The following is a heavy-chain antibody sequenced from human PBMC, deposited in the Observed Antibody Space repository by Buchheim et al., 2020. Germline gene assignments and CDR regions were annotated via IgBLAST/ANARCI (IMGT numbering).Heavy chain of an antibody. CDR3: AKEGDYVGYFDF. CDR2: ISNSGTAI. J-gene: IGHJ4*02. Sequence: EVQLVESGGGLVQPGGSLRLSCAASGFTFSRYDMNWVRQAPGKGLEWISYISNSGTAIYYTDSVKGRFTISRDNSKNSLYLQMNSLRAEDTAVYYCAKEGDYVGYFDFWGQGTL. D-gene: IGHD4-17*01. CDR1: GFTFSRYD. V-gene: IGHV3-48*03.